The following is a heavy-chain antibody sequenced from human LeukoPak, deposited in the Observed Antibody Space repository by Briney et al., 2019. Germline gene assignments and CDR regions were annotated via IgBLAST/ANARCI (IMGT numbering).Heavy chain of an antibody. CDR3: ARHVGNTLYFLDY. J-gene: IGHJ4*02. D-gene: IGHD1/OR15-1a*01. V-gene: IGHV4-59*08. CDR1: GDSVSNYY. CDR2: SSYSGST. Sequence: SETLSLTCTVSGDSVSNYYWSWLRQPPGKRLEWIGHSSYSGSTKYNPSLNSRVTLSVDTSKNQLSLKLSSVTAADTAAYYCARHVGNTLYFLDYWGQGILVTVSS.